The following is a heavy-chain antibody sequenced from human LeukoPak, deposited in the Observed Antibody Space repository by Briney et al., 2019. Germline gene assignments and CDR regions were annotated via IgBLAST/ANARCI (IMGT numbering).Heavy chain of an antibody. D-gene: IGHD5-18*01. J-gene: IGHJ4*02. CDR2: ISSSSNTI. V-gene: IGHV3-48*02. CDR1: GFTSSSYS. Sequence: PGGSLRLSCAASGFTSSSYSMNWVRQAPGKGLEWVSYISSSSNTIYYADSVKGRFTISRDNAKNSLYLQMNSLRDEDTALYYCVTDTSMGGLFDYWGQGTLVTVSS. CDR3: VTDTSMGGLFDY.